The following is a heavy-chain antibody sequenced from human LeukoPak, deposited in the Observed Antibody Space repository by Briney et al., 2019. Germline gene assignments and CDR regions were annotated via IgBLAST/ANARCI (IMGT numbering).Heavy chain of an antibody. D-gene: IGHD3-10*01. CDR1: GFTFSSYN. CDR2: ISYDGSNK. CDR3: ARDLASKGNYYGSGSLQFDP. V-gene: IGHV3-30*03. J-gene: IGHJ5*02. Sequence: GGSLRLSCAASGFTFSSYNMDWVRQAPGKGLEWVAVISYDGSNKYYADSVKGRFTISRDNSKNTLYLQMNSLRAEDTAVYYCARDLASKGNYYGSGSLQFDPWGQGTLVTVSS.